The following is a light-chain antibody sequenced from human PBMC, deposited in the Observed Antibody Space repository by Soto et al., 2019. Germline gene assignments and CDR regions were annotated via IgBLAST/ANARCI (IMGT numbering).Light chain of an antibody. CDR2: QDT. CDR3: QAWDSSSYV. J-gene: IGLJ1*01. CDR1: KLGERY. V-gene: IGLV3-1*01. Sequence: SYELAQPPSVSVSPGQTATITCSGDKLGERYASWYQQKPGQSPVLVIHQDTKRPSGIPERFSGSNSGNTATLTISETQVMEEADYYCQAWDSSSYVFGTGTKVTVL.